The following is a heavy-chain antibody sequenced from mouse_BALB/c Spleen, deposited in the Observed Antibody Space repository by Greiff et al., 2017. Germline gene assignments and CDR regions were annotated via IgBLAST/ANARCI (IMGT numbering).Heavy chain of an antibody. J-gene: IGHJ3*01. Sequence: VHVKQSGAELVRPGALVKLSCKASGFNIKDYYMHWVKQRPEQGLEWIGWIDPENGNTIYDPKFQGKASITADTSSNTAYLQLSSLTSEDTAVYYCAHSSGYVGFAYWGQGTLVTVSA. V-gene: IGHV14-1*02. D-gene: IGHD3-1*01. CDR2: IDPENGNT. CDR3: AHSSGYVGFAY. CDR1: GFNIKDYY.